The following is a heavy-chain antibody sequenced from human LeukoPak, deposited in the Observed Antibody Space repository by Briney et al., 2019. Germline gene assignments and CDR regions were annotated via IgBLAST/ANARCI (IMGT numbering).Heavy chain of an antibody. J-gene: IGHJ5*02. Sequence: SETLSLTCTVDGGSISSDYWSWVRQPPGKGLEWLGYIYYSVSTNYNPSLKSRVTISVDTSKNHFSLKLSSVTAADTAVYYCARVSSRGWFDPWGQGTLVTVSS. V-gene: IGHV4-59*01. CDR2: IYYSVST. CDR1: GGSISSDY. CDR3: ARVSSRGWFDP. D-gene: IGHD6-6*01.